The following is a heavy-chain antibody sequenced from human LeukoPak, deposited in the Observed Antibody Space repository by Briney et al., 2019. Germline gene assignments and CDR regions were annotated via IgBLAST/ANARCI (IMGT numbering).Heavy chain of an antibody. V-gene: IGHV3-23*01. D-gene: IGHD7-27*01. CDR1: GFTFSSYA. CDR2: ISGTGGTT. Sequence: GGSLRLSCAASGFTFSSYAMSWVRQAPGKGLEWVSAISGTGGTTYYADSVKGRVSISRDYSKNTLYLQMNSLRAEDTAVYYCAKAPGFSDFWGQGTLVTVSS. CDR3: AKAPGFSDF. J-gene: IGHJ4*02.